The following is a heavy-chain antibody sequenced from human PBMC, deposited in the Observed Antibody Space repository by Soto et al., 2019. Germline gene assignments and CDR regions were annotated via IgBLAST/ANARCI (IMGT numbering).Heavy chain of an antibody. CDR3: ARQDPPDWFDP. CDR1: GGSLSDYF. J-gene: IGHJ5*02. D-gene: IGHD2-15*01. V-gene: IGHV4-34*01. CDR2: INHRGSI. Sequence: SETLSLTCVVSGGSLSDYFWSWIRQPPGMALEWIGEINHRGSINYNPSLKSRVTMSVDTSKNQFSLTLNSVTAADTAAYYCARQDPPDWFDPWGQGTLVTVSS.